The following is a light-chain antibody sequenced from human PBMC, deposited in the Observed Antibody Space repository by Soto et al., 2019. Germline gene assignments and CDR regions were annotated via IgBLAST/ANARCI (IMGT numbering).Light chain of an antibody. CDR3: LQHNSYPPT. V-gene: IGKV1-17*01. CDR1: QGIRNE. Sequence: DIPVTQSPSSLSASVGDRVTITCRTSQGIRNELGWYQQKAGKAPKRLIYSASILQSGVPSRFIGSGSGTEFTLTISSLQAEDFATYYCLQHNSYPPTFGQGTKVEIK. J-gene: IGKJ1*01. CDR2: SAS.